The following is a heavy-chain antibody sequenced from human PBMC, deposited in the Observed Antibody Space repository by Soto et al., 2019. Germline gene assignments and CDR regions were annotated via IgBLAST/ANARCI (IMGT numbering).Heavy chain of an antibody. J-gene: IGHJ3*02. Sequence: QVQLQESGPGLVKPSETLSLTCTVSGGSTSSYFWNWIRQPPGKGLEWSGYIYYSGSTIYNPSLKSRVTISLDTSKNQFSLRLNSVTAADSAVYYCARGRAFDIWGQGTMVTVSS. CDR3: ARGRAFDI. V-gene: IGHV4-59*01. CDR2: IYYSGST. CDR1: GGSTSSYF.